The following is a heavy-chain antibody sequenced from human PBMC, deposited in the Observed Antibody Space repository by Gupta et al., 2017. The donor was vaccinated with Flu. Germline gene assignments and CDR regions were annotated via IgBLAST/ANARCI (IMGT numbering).Heavy chain of an antibody. V-gene: IGHV3-23*01. CDR2: ISGSGGST. CDR1: GFTFSSYA. D-gene: IGHD1-26*01. CDR3: AKDGGSSGSYYYSNLFGLSFDY. J-gene: IGHJ4*02. Sequence: EVQLLESGGGLVQPGGSLRLSCAASGFTFSSYAMSWVRQAPGKGLEWVSAISGSGGSTYYADSVKGRFTISRDNSKNTLYLQMNSLRAEDTAVYYCAKDGGSSGSYYYSNLFGLSFDYWGQGTLVTVSS.